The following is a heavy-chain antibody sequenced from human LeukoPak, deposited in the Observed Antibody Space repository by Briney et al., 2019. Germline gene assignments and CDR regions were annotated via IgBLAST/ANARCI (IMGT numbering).Heavy chain of an antibody. Sequence: SVKVSCKASGGTFSSYAISWVRQAPGQGLEWMGGIIPIFGTANYAQKFQGRVTITADESTSTAYIELSSLRSEDTAVYYCARARSPYYDSSGYRNWFDPWGQGTLVTVSS. J-gene: IGHJ5*02. CDR1: GGTFSSYA. D-gene: IGHD3-22*01. CDR3: ARARSPYYDSSGYRNWFDP. V-gene: IGHV1-69*13. CDR2: IIPIFGTA.